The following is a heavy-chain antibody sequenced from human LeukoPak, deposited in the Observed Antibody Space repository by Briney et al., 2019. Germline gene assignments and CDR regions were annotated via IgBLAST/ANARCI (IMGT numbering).Heavy chain of an antibody. CDR2: INGKRGDT. V-gene: IGHV1-2*02. J-gene: IGHJ4*02. CDR3: ARDHDWGVDY. CDR1: GFTFTDHY. Sequence: ASVTVSCQASGFTFTDHYMHRVRQAPGQGLEWMGWINGKRGDTNYAQNFQDRDTMTRDTSTSTVYMELSRLTVDDTAVYYCARDHDWGVDYWGQGTLVTVSS. D-gene: IGHD7-27*01.